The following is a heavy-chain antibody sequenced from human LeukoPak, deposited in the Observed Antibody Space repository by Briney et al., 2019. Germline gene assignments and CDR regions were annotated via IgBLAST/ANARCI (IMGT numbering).Heavy chain of an antibody. CDR3: AKELDTMFFDY. D-gene: IGHD3-10*02. V-gene: IGHV3-43*01. CDR1: GFTFDRYT. Sequence: GGPLRLSCPTSGFTFDRYTLHWVRQAPGKGLEWVSLAGWAGGTTYYSDSVRGRFTISRDSGKNSVYLQMNSLTTDDTAFYFCAKELDTMFFDYWGQGALVTVSS. CDR2: AGWAGGTT. J-gene: IGHJ4*02.